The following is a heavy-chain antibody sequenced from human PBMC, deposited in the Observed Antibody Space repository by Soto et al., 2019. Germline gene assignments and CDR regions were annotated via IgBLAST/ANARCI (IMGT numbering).Heavy chain of an antibody. CDR2: IYYSGST. J-gene: IGHJ4*02. V-gene: IGHV4-59*01. D-gene: IGHD4-4*01. Sequence: SETLSLTCTVSGGSISSYYWSWIRQPPGKGLEWIGYIYYSGSTNYNPSLKSRVTISVDTSKNQFSLKLSSVTAADTAVYYCARAQTTVTTNFDYWGQGTLVTVSS. CDR1: GGSISSYY. CDR3: ARAQTTVTTNFDY.